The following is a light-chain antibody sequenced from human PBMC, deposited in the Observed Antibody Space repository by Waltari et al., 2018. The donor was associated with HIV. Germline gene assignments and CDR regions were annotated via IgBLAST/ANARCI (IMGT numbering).Light chain of an antibody. J-gene: IGLJ2*01. CDR2: DNN. CDR3: GTWDSSLSAGV. V-gene: IGLV1-51*01. Sequence: QSVLTQPPSVSAAPVQQVTISCSASNSNTGNNYVSWYQQLPGSAPKLLIYDNNKRPSGIPDRFSGSKSGTSATLGITGLQTGDEADYYCGTWDSSLSAGVFGGGTKVTVL. CDR1: NSNTGNNY.